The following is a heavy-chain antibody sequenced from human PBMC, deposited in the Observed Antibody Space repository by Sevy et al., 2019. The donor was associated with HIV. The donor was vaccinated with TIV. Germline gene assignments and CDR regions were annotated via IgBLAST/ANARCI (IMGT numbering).Heavy chain of an antibody. V-gene: IGHV3-33*01. CDR3: ARALSNYDFWSGYYYYYYYGMDV. CDR2: IWYDGSNK. Sequence: GGSLRLSCAASGFTFSSYGMHWVRLAPGKGLEWVAVIWYDGSNKYYADSVKGRFTISRDNSKNTLYLQMNSLRAEDTAVYYCARALSNYDFWSGYYYYYYYGMDVWGQGTTVTVSS. J-gene: IGHJ6*02. D-gene: IGHD3-3*01. CDR1: GFTFSSYG.